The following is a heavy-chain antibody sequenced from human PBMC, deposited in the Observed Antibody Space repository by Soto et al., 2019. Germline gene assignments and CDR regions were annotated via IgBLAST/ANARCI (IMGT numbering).Heavy chain of an antibody. D-gene: IGHD3-10*01. CDR2: INVYNGNT. CDR1: GYTFTSYG. CDR3: ARDTSRGEYDY. J-gene: IGHJ4*02. Sequence: QVQLVQSGAEVKKPGASVKVSCKASGYTFTSYGISWVRQAPGQGLEWMGWINVYNGNTNYAQKLQGRVTMTKDTSTSTAYLVRRSLRSDDTAVYFCARDTSRGEYDYWGQGTLVTVSS. V-gene: IGHV1-18*01.